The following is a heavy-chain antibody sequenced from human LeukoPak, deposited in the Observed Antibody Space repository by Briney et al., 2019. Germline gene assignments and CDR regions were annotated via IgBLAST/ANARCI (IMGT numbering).Heavy chain of an antibody. CDR3: ARGLKDSSGHYQVDY. J-gene: IGHJ4*02. CDR1: GYTFTSYD. CDR2: MNPNSGNT. Sequence: ASVKVSCKASGYTFTSYDISWVRQATGQGLEWMGWMNPNSGNTGYAQKFQGRVTMTRNTSISTAYMELSSLRSEDTAVYYCARGLKDSSGHYQVDYWGQGTLVTVSS. V-gene: IGHV1-8*01. D-gene: IGHD3-22*01.